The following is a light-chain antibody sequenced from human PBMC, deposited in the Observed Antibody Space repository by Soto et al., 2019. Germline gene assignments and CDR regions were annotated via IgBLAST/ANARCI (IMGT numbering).Light chain of an antibody. CDR1: SGDVGSYNL. Sequence: QSALTQPASVSGSPGQSITISCTGTSGDVGSYNLVSWYQHHPGKAPKLMIYEVSERPSGVSNRFSGSKSGNTASLTISGLQAEDEADYYCCSYAGRTTPYVFGTGTKVTVL. CDR2: EVS. CDR3: CSYAGRTTPYV. J-gene: IGLJ1*01. V-gene: IGLV2-23*02.